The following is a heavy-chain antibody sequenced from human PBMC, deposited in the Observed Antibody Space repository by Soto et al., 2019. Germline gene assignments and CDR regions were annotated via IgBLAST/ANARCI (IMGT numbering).Heavy chain of an antibody. Sequence: GGSLRLSCAASGFTFSNAWMSWVRQAPGKGLEWVGRIKSKTDGGTTDYAAPGKGRFTISRDDSKNTLYLQMNSLKTEDTAVYYCTTLPVVVVAATRVGYWGQGTLVTVSS. D-gene: IGHD2-15*01. CDR3: TTLPVVVVAATRVGY. CDR2: IKSKTDGGTT. V-gene: IGHV3-15*01. J-gene: IGHJ4*02. CDR1: GFTFSNAW.